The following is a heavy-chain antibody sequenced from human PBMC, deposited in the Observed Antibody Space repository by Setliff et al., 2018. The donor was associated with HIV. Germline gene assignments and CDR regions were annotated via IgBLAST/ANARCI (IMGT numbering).Heavy chain of an antibody. D-gene: IGHD4-4*01. CDR2: MNPNSGNT. V-gene: IGHV1-8*02. J-gene: IGHJ3*01. CDR3: ARGLRQNRSNSDVFDV. CDR1: GYNFINND. Sequence: ASVKVSCKASGYNFINNDINWVRQATGQGLEWMGWMNPNSGNTGYAQKFQGRVIMTRDTSITTAYMELSSLRSDDTAVYYCARGLRQNRSNSDVFDVWGQGTVVTVSS.